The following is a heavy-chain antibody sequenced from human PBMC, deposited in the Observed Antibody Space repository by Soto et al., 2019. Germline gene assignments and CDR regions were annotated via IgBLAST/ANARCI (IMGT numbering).Heavy chain of an antibody. D-gene: IGHD4-17*01. CDR1: GFIFSTYA. CDR2: ISGSGGST. CDR3: AHPRGYGVLDAVDI. J-gene: IGHJ3*02. V-gene: IGHV3-23*01. Sequence: EVQLLESGGSLVQPGGSLRLSCAASGFIFSTYAMNWVRQAPGKGLEWVSAISGSGGSTYYAESVRGRFTISRDNSINTLYLQMSSLRTEDTAVYYCAHPRGYGVLDAVDIWGQGTLVTVSS.